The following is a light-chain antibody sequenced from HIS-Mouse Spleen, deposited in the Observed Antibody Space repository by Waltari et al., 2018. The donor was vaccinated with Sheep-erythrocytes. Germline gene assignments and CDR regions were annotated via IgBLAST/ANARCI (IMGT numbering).Light chain of an antibody. CDR1: SSDVVGDNY. CDR3: CSYAGSYNHV. J-gene: IGLJ1*01. CDR2: DVS. V-gene: IGLV2-11*01. Sequence: QSARTQPRSGSGAPGQSVTIPCTGTSSDVVGDNYLPWYQRHPGKAPKLMIYDVSKRPSGVPDRFSGSKSGNTASLTISGLQAEDEADYYCCSYAGSYNHVFATGTKVIVL.